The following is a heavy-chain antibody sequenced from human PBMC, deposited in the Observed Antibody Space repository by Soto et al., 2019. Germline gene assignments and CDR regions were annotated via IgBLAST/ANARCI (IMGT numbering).Heavy chain of an antibody. J-gene: IGHJ3*02. CDR2: IIPIFGTA. D-gene: IGHD4-17*01. V-gene: IGHV1-69*13. CDR3: ATRDYQVEGPGAFDI. CDR1: GGTFSSYA. Sequence: SVKVSCKASGGTFSSYAISWVRQAPGQGLEWMGGIIPIFGTANYAQKFQGRVTITADESTSTAYMELSSLRSEDTAVYYCATRDYQVEGPGAFDIWGQGTMVTVSS.